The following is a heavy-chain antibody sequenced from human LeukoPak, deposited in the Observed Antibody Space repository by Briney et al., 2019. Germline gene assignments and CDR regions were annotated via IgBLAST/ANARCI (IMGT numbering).Heavy chain of an antibody. CDR1: GGSISSGGYY. Sequence: SQTLSLTCTVSGGSISSGGYYWSWIRQHPGKGLEWIGYIYYSGSTYYNPSLKSRVTISVDRSKDQFSLKLSSVTAADTAVYYCARDSGSYGPGAFDIWGQGTMVTVSS. CDR3: ARDSGSYGPGAFDI. J-gene: IGHJ3*02. CDR2: IYYSGST. D-gene: IGHD1-26*01. V-gene: IGHV4-31*03.